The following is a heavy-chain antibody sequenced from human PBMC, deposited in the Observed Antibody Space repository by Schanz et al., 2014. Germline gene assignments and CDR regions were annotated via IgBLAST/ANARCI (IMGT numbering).Heavy chain of an antibody. J-gene: IGHJ4*02. D-gene: IGHD4-17*01. CDR1: GGTFSSDT. V-gene: IGHV1-69*02. Sequence: QVHLVQSGAEVKKPGSSVKVSCKASGGTFSSDTFSWVRQAPGQGLEWMGRIIPILGIANYAQKFQGRVTITADRSTSTAYMELSSLRSEDTAVYYCARGYGDSRTDFWGQGTLVTVSS. CDR3: ARGYGDSRTDF. CDR2: IIPILGIA.